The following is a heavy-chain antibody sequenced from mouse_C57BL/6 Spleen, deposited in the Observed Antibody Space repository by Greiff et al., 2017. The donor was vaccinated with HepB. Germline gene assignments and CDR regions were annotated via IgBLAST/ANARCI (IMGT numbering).Heavy chain of an antibody. CDR1: GYTFTSYW. Sequence: QVQLQQSGAELVMPGASVKLSCKASGYTFTSYWMHWVKQRPGQGLEWIGEIDPSDSYTNYNQKFKGKSTLTVDKSSSTAYMQLSSLTSEDSAVYYCARSIYYYGSSLYYFDYWGQGTTLTVSS. CDR3: ARSIYYYGSSLYYFDY. V-gene: IGHV1-69*01. D-gene: IGHD1-1*01. J-gene: IGHJ2*01. CDR2: IDPSDSYT.